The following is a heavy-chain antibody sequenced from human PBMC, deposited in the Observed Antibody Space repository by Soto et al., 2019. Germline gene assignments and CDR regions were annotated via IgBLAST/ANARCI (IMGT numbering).Heavy chain of an antibody. CDR1: GFTVSSNY. J-gene: IGHJ3*02. CDR3: VREAGRLTRDAFDI. D-gene: IGHD4-4*01. CDR2: IYSGGST. Sequence: GGSLRLSCAASGFTVSSNYMSWVRQAPGKGLEWVSVIYSGGSTYYADSVKGRFTISRDNSKNTLYLQMNSLRAEDTAVYYCVREAGRLTRDAFDIWGQGTMVTVSS. V-gene: IGHV3-53*01.